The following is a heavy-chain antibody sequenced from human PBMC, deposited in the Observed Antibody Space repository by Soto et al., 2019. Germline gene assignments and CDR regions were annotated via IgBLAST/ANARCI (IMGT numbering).Heavy chain of an antibody. V-gene: IGHV3-66*01. D-gene: IGHD1-1*01. CDR1: GLTVSDNY. CDR2: IYRGGDT. J-gene: IGHJ4*02. Sequence: EVQLEESGGGLVQPGGSLRLSCAASGLTVSDNYIRWVRHAPGKGLEWVSVIYRGGDTYYADSVKGRVTISRDNSKTTVYLQMHSLRDVDTAVYYCASCHWNGPNDYWGQGTLVIVSS. CDR3: ASCHWNGPNDY.